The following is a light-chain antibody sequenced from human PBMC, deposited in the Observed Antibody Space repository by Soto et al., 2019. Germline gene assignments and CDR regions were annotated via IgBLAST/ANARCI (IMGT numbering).Light chain of an antibody. CDR3: RSYTSSSTSVE. CDR2: DVN. CDR1: SSDVGGYNY. V-gene: IGLV2-14*03. Sequence: QSALTQPASVSGSPGQSITISCTGTSSDVGGYNYVSWYQQHPGKAPKLMIYDVNNRPSGVSYRFSGSKSGNTASLTISGLQAEDEADYYCRSYTSSSTSVEFGGGTKLTVL. J-gene: IGLJ2*01.